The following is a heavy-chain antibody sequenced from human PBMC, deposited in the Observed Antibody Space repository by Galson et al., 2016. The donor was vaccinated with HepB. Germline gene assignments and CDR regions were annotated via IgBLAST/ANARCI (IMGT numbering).Heavy chain of an antibody. Sequence: LTCTVSNGSISNGDYYWSWLRQPPGKGLEWIGYIFYSGGTYYNPSLKSRLTISVDTAKNQFSLKLSPLTAADSTVYYCASGQEVAYDILTGYWRANWFDHWGQGTLVTVSS. CDR1: NGSISNGDYY. CDR3: ASGQEVAYDILTGYWRANWFDH. V-gene: IGHV4-30-4*01. CDR2: IFYSGGT. J-gene: IGHJ5*02. D-gene: IGHD3-9*01.